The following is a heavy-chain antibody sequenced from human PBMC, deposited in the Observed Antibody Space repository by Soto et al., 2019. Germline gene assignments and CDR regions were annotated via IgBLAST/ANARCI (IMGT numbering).Heavy chain of an antibody. V-gene: IGHV1-2*02. CDR2: VHPNSCGT. Sequence: ASVKVSCKASGYTLSVYHMHWVRQSPGNGLEWMGWVHPNSCGTNYAQSFEGRVTMTRDTSINTAYRELSRLTSEDTDVYYCAKDLQRHMDVWGQGTTVTVS. CDR3: AKDLQRHMDV. D-gene: IGHD1-1*01. J-gene: IGHJ6*02. CDR1: GYTLSVYH.